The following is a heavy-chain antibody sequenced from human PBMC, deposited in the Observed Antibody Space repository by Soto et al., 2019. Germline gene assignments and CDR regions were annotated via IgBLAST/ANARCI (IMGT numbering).Heavy chain of an antibody. CDR1: GITVSTNY. J-gene: IGHJ4*02. CDR2: IYSDGKT. D-gene: IGHD3-22*01. V-gene: IGHV3-53*02. CDR3: ARDGGGGYYDSSGYMGV. Sequence: EVQLVETGGGLIQPGGSLRLSCAASGITVSTNYMSWVRQAPGKGLEWVSVIYSDGKTFYADSVKGRFTISRDNSQNTVSLQMYSLRAEDTAVYYCARDGGGGYYDSSGYMGVWGQGTLVTVSS.